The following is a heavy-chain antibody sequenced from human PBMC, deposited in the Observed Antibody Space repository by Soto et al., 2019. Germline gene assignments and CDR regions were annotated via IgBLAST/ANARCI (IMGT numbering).Heavy chain of an antibody. CDR2: IHNDGRIT. Sequence: EVQLVESGGGLVQPGGSLRLSCAASGFTFGNYWMYWVRQAPGKGLVWVSRIHNDGRITTYADSVKGRFTISRDIAKNNLYLQMNRLRAEDTAMDYCGRGRGTFYIDFWGQGTLVTVSS. CDR1: GFTFGNYW. D-gene: IGHD2-2*02. J-gene: IGHJ4*02. CDR3: GRGRGTFYIDF. V-gene: IGHV3-74*03.